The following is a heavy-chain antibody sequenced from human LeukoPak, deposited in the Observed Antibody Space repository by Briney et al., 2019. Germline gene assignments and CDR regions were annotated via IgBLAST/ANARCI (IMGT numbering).Heavy chain of an antibody. CDR2: IIPIFGTA. V-gene: IGHV1-69*13. J-gene: IGHJ4*02. Sequence: SVKVSCKASGGTFSSYAISWVRQAPGQGLEWMGGIIPIFGTANYAQKFQGRVTITADESTSTAYMELSSLRSEDTAVYYCAKDHAKGSFLDYWGQGTLVTASS. CDR3: AKDHAKGSFLDY. D-gene: IGHD3-10*01. CDR1: GGTFSSYA.